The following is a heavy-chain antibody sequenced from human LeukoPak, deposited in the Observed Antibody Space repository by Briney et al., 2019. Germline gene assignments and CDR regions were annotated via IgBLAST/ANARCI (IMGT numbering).Heavy chain of an antibody. CDR2: IKQDGSER. J-gene: IGHJ3*02. CDR1: GFTFSSYW. Sequence: GGSLRLSCAASGFTFSSYWMSWVRQAPGKGLEWVANIKQDGSERCYVDSVKGRFTISRDNAKNSLYLQMNSLRAEDTAVYYCARKQQLPHDAFDIWGQGTMVTVSS. D-gene: IGHD6-13*01. CDR3: ARKQQLPHDAFDI. V-gene: IGHV3-7*01.